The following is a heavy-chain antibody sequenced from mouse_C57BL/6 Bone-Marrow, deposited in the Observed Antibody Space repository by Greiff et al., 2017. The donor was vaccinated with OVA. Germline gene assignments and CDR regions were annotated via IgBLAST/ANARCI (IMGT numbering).Heavy chain of an antibody. CDR3: ARVGIYYHYAMDY. V-gene: IGHV1-52*01. D-gene: IGHD1-1*02. CDR2: IDPSDSET. CDR1: GYTFTSYW. J-gene: IGHJ4*01. Sequence: QVQLQQPGAELVRPGSSVKLSCKASGYTFTSYWMHWVKQRPIQGLEWIGNIDPSDSETHYNQKFKDKATLTVDKSSSTAYMQLSSLTSEDSAVYYCARVGIYYHYAMDYWGQGTSVTVSS.